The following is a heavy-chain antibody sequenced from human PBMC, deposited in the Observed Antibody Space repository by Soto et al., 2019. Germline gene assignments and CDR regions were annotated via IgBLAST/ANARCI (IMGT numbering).Heavy chain of an antibody. CDR3: ARGIDSATTRTASDY. D-gene: IGHD1-1*01. CDR2: ISGSGDSI. J-gene: IGHJ4*02. V-gene: IGHV3-21*01. Sequence: GGPLRLSCAASGFTFRSNTMSWVRQAPGKGLEWVSSISGSGDSIYYADSVRGRFTSSRDNAENSLFLQMSSLRAEDTAVYYCARGIDSATTRTASDYWGQGTLVTVSS. CDR1: GFTFRSNT.